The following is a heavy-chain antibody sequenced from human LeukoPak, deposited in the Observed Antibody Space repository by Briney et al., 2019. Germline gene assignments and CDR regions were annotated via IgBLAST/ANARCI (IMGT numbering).Heavy chain of an antibody. CDR1: GVSISSSEW. CDR3: GKTDIYFNPIDY. Sequence: PSETLSLTCAVSGVSISSSEWWIWVRQPPGQGLEWIGEIHRDGRTRYNPSLKGRVTMSMDYSKSQFSLSVTSVTAADTAIYYCGKTDIYFNPIDYWGPGSLVTVSS. CDR2: IHRDGRT. D-gene: IGHD3-9*01. J-gene: IGHJ4*02. V-gene: IGHV4-4*02.